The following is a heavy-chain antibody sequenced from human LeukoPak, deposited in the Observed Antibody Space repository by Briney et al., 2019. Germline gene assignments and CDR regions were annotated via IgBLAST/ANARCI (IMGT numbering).Heavy chain of an antibody. CDR2: IWYDGSNK. Sequence: GGSLRLSCAASGFTFRSYGMDWVRQAPGKGLEWVAVIWYDGSNKYYADSVKGRFTISRDNSKNTLYLQMNSLRAEDTAVYYCAKDDKYYDSSGYSDYWGQGTLVTVSS. J-gene: IGHJ4*02. CDR3: AKDDKYYDSSGYSDY. D-gene: IGHD3-22*01. CDR1: GFTFRSYG. V-gene: IGHV3-33*06.